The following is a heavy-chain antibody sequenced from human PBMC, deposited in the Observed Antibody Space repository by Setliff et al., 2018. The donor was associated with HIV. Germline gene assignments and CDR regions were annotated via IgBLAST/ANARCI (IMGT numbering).Heavy chain of an antibody. CDR2: IYTSGST. Sequence: PSETLSLTCSVSDDSIRNSHWNWIRQPAGKGLEWIGHIYTSGSTNYNPSLKSRVTISVDTSKNQFSLKLSSVTAADTAVYYCARWMDGGYQFSYYFDYWGQGTLVTVSS. CDR1: DDSIRNSH. V-gene: IGHV4-4*07. J-gene: IGHJ4*02. D-gene: IGHD5-12*01. CDR3: ARWMDGGYQFSYYFDY.